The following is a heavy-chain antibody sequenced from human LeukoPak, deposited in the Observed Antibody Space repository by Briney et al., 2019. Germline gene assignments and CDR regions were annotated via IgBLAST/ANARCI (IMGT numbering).Heavy chain of an antibody. D-gene: IGHD6-6*01. Sequence: ASVKVSCKASGYTFTSYGISWVRQAPGQGLEWMGWISAYNGNTNYAQKLQGRVTVTTDTSTSTAYMELRSLRSDDTAVYYCARDEEHNSSSHYWGQGTLVTVSS. V-gene: IGHV1-18*01. CDR2: ISAYNGNT. CDR1: GYTFTSYG. J-gene: IGHJ4*02. CDR3: ARDEEHNSSSHY.